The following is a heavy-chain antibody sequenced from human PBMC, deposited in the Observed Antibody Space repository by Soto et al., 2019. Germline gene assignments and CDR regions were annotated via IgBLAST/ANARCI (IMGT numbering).Heavy chain of an antibody. J-gene: IGHJ6*02. Sequence: GGSLRLSCTASGFTFGDYAMSWFRQAPGKGLEWVGFIRSKAYGGTTEYAASVKGRFTISRDDSKSIAYLQMNSLKTEDTAVYYCTRVMSVAGDSGMDVWGQGTTVTVSS. CDR1: GFTFGDYA. CDR3: TRVMSVAGDSGMDV. D-gene: IGHD6-19*01. CDR2: IRSKAYGGTT. V-gene: IGHV3-49*03.